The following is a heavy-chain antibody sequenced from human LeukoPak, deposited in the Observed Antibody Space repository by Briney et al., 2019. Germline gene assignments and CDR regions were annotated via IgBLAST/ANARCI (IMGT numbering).Heavy chain of an antibody. Sequence: SQTLSLTCAISGDSVSSNSAAWNWIRQSPSRGLEWLGRTYYRSKWYNDYAVSVKSRITINPDTSKNQFSLQLNSVTPEDTAVYYCARGLSDLTGDWDYFDYWGQGTLVTVSS. CDR2: TYYRSKWYN. V-gene: IGHV6-1*01. J-gene: IGHJ4*02. D-gene: IGHD7-27*01. CDR1: GDSVSSNSAA. CDR3: ARGLSDLTGDWDYFDY.